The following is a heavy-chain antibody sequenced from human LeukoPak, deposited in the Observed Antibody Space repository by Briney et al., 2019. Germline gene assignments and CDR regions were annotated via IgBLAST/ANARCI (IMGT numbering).Heavy chain of an antibody. J-gene: IGHJ4*02. Sequence: ASVKVSCKASGYTFTGYYMHWVRQAPGQGLEWMGSINPISGDTNYAQKFQGGVTMTRDTSISTAYMELSRLRSDDTAVYYCAREGGGRDSSGYYLDYWGQGTLVTVSS. CDR1: GYTFTGYY. V-gene: IGHV1-2*02. D-gene: IGHD3-22*01. CDR3: AREGGGRDSSGYYLDY. CDR2: INPISGDT.